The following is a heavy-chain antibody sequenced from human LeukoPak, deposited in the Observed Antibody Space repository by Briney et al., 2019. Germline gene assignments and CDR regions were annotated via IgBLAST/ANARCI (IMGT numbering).Heavy chain of an antibody. D-gene: IGHD1-14*01. CDR2: IFYTGNT. J-gene: IGHJ5*02. CDR3: ARLNKPGWFDP. Sequence: SETLSLTCTVSDGSISSSNYYWAWIRQPPGKGLEWIANIFYTGNTYYNPSLKSRVTISIDTSKNQSSLRLNSVAATDTAVYYCARLNKPGWFDPWGQGTLVTVSS. V-gene: IGHV4-39*01. CDR1: DGSISSSNYY.